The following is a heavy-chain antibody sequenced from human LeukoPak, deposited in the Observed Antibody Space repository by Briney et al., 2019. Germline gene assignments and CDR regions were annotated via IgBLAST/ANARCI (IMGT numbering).Heavy chain of an antibody. CDR1: GYTFTSYG. Sequence: ASVNVSCKASGYTFTSYGISWVRQAPGQGLEWRGWSSAYNGNTNYAQKLQGRVTMTTDTSTSTAYMELRSLRSDDTAVYYCARSGNILTGYYKARFDYWGQGTLVTVSS. J-gene: IGHJ4*02. D-gene: IGHD3-9*01. V-gene: IGHV1-18*01. CDR2: SSAYNGNT. CDR3: ARSGNILTGYYKARFDY.